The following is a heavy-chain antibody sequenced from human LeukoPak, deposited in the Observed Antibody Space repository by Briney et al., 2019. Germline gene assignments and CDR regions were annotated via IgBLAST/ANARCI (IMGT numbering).Heavy chain of an antibody. CDR2: IYTSGST. CDR3: ARDLRDYVWGSYRADY. D-gene: IGHD3-16*02. V-gene: IGHV4-4*07. CDR1: GGSISSYY. Sequence: SETLSLTCTVSGGSISSYYWSWIRQPAGKGLEWIGRIYTSGSTNYNPSLKSRVTMSVDTSKNQFSLKLSSVTAADTAVYYCARDLRDYVWGSYRADYWGQGTLVTVSS. J-gene: IGHJ4*02.